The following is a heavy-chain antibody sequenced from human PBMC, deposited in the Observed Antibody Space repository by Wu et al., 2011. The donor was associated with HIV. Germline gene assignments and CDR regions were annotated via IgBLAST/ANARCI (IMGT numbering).Heavy chain of an antibody. CDR2: IHPVAGST. J-gene: IGHJ2*01. CDR3: ARDGSRYCSSMSCYPGL. Sequence: QVQLVQTGAEVKKPGASVKISCKASGYTFNNYYMHWVRQAPGQGLEWMGIIHPVAGSTNYAQKFQGRVTMTRDTSTSTFYMELSSLRSEDTAVYYCARDGSRYCSSMSCYPGLWGRGTLVTVSS. CDR1: GYTFNNYY. V-gene: IGHV1-46*02. D-gene: IGHD2-2*01.